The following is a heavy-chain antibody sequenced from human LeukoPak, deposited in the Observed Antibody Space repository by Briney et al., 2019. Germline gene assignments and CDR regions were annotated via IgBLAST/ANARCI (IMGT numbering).Heavy chain of an antibody. J-gene: IGHJ4*02. D-gene: IGHD6-6*01. CDR3: ASSYSSSSPFDY. CDR1: GGSISSYY. V-gene: IGHV4-4*07. Sequence: SETLSLTCTVSGGSISSYYWSWIRQPGGKGLEWIGRIYTSGRTNYNPSLKRRVTISVDTSKNKFSLTLSSVTAADTAFYYCASSYSSSSPFDYWGQGTLVTVSS. CDR2: IYTSGRT.